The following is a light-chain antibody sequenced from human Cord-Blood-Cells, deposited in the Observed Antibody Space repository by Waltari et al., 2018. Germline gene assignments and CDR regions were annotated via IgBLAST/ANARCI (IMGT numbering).Light chain of an antibody. CDR2: DTS. Sequence: QAVVTQEPSLTVSPGGTVTLTCGSSTGSITSGHDPYWFQQKLGQAPRPLIHDTSHKHDWTPARFSGAPLGGKATLTLSGAQPEDEAEYYCLLSDSVARVCGGGTKLTVL. CDR1: TGSITSGHD. J-gene: IGLJ3*02. CDR3: LLSDSVARV. V-gene: IGLV7-46*01.